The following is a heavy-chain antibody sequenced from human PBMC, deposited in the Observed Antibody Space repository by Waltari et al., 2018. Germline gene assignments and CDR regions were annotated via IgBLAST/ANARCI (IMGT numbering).Heavy chain of an antibody. CDR2: INHSGST. V-gene: IGHV4-34*01. J-gene: IGHJ5*02. CDR1: GGSFSGYY. Sequence: QVQLQQWGAGLLKPSETLSLTCAVYGGSFSGYYWSWIRQPPGQGLEWLGEINHSGSTNYNPSLKSRVTISVDTSKNQFSLKLSSVTAADTAVYYCARGPPPYPRPSGYCSSTSCPRRPGWFDPWGQGTLVTVSS. CDR3: ARGPPPYPRPSGYCSSTSCPRRPGWFDP. D-gene: IGHD2-2*01.